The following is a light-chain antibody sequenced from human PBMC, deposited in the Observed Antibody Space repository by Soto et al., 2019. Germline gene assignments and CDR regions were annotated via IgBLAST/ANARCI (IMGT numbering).Light chain of an antibody. J-gene: IGKJ1*01. CDR1: QSLLHRDGKTY. CDR3: MQSMQLPPWT. V-gene: IGKV2D-29*01. CDR2: KVF. Sequence: DIVMTQTPLSLSVMPGQSASISCKSSQSLLHRDGKTYSYWYMQRPGQPPQLLIYKVFNRFSGVPDRNSDSGSGTDFTLTISRVEAEYVGVYYCMQSMQLPPWTLGQGTKVEIK.